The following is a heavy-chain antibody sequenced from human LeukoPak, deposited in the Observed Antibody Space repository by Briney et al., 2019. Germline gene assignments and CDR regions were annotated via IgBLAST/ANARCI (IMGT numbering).Heavy chain of an antibody. Sequence: SETLSLTCAVYGGSFSGYYWSWIRQPPGKGLEWIGEINHSGSTNYNPSLKSRVTISVDTSKNQLSLKLSSVTAADTAVYYCARAAARLYYYYMDVWGKGTTVTVSS. CDR2: INHSGST. V-gene: IGHV4-34*01. CDR3: ARAAARLYYYYMDV. CDR1: GGSFSGYY. J-gene: IGHJ6*03. D-gene: IGHD6-6*01.